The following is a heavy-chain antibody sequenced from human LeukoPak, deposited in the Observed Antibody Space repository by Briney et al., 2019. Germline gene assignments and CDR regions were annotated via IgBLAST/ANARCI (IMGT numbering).Heavy chain of an antibody. Sequence: ASVKVSCKVSGYTLTELSMHWVRQAPGKGLEWMGGFDPDDGETIYAQKFQGRVTMTEDTSTDTAYMELSSLRSEDTAMYYCATPDWRYSSSWYGFDAFDIWGQGTMVTVSS. CDR2: FDPDDGET. J-gene: IGHJ3*02. V-gene: IGHV1-24*01. D-gene: IGHD6-13*01. CDR1: GYTLTELS. CDR3: ATPDWRYSSSWYGFDAFDI.